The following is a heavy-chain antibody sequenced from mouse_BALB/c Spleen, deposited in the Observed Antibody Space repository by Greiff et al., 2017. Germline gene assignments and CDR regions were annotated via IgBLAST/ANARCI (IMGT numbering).Heavy chain of an antibody. J-gene: IGHJ3*01. V-gene: IGHV5-9-4*01. CDR2: ISSGGSYT. Sequence: EVQGVESGGGLVKPGGSLKLSCAASGFTFSSYAMSWVRQSPEKRLEWVAEISSGGSYTYYPDTVTGRFTISRDNAKNTLYLEMSSLRSEDTAMYYCAKGTGLAYWGQGTLVTVSA. CDR1: GFTFSSYA. CDR3: AKGTGLAY. D-gene: IGHD4-1*01.